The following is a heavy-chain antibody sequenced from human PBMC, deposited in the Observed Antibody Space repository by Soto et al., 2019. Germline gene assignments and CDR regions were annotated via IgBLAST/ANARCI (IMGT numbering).Heavy chain of an antibody. CDR1: GFTFSSYE. Sequence: SLRLSCAASGFTFSSYEMNWVRQAPGKGLEWVSYISSSGSTIYYADSVKGRFTISRDNAKNSLYLQMNSLRAEDTAVYYCARARMVRGAYGYWGQGTLVTVSS. CDR3: ARARMVRGAYGY. CDR2: ISSSGSTI. V-gene: IGHV3-48*03. J-gene: IGHJ4*02. D-gene: IGHD3-10*01.